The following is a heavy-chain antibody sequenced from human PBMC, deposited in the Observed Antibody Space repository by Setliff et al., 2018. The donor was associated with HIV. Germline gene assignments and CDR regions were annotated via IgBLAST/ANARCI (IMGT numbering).Heavy chain of an antibody. J-gene: IGHJ6*03. Sequence: ASVKVSCKASGYTLTSYEINWVRQATGQGLEWMGWMNPNSGDTGYAQEFQGRVTMTRNTSISTAFMELSSLRSEDTAVYYCARGRSLVRGSGSPEYYYMDVWGKGTTVTVSS. V-gene: IGHV1-8*02. D-gene: IGHD3-10*01. CDR3: ARGRSLVRGSGSPEYYYMDV. CDR1: GYTLTSYE. CDR2: MNPNSGDT.